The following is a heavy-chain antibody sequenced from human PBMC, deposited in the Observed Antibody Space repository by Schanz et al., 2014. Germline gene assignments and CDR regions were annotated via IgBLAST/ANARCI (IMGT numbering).Heavy chain of an antibody. J-gene: IGHJ6*02. Sequence: EVQLLESGGGLVQPGGSLRLSCAASGFTFTTHSMTWVRQAPGKGLEWVSSISSSGSYIHYADSVKGRFTISRDNAKNTLYLQMNSLRAEDTAVYYCARDTSYGMDVWGQGTTVTVSS. CDR3: ARDTSYGMDV. V-gene: IGHV3-21*01. CDR1: GFTFTTHS. CDR2: ISSSGSYI.